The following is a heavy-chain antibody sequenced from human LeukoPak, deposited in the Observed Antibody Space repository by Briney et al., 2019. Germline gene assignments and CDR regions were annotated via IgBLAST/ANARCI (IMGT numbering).Heavy chain of an antibody. CDR3: ARIVGTTGGAFDY. Sequence: ASVNVSCTASGYTFTSYDINWGRQAPGQGLEWMGSMNPNSGNTGYAQKFHVRVTITRNTSISTAYMELTSLRSEDTAVYYCARIVGTTGGAFDYWGQGTLVTVSS. CDR1: GYTFTSYD. CDR2: MNPNSGNT. J-gene: IGHJ4*02. V-gene: IGHV1-8*03. D-gene: IGHD1-26*01.